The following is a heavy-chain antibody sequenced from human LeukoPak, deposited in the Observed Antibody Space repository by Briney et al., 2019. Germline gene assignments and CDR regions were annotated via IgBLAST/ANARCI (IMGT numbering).Heavy chain of an antibody. V-gene: IGHV1-18*01. D-gene: IGHD6-13*01. J-gene: IGHJ6*03. Sequence: ASVKVSCKASGYTLTSYGISWVRQAPGQGLEWMGWISAYNGNTNYAQKLQGRVTMTTDTSTSTAYMELRSLRSDDTAVYYCARDRGYSYYYYMDVWGKGTTVTVSS. CDR3: ARDRGYSYYYYMDV. CDR2: ISAYNGNT. CDR1: GYTLTSYG.